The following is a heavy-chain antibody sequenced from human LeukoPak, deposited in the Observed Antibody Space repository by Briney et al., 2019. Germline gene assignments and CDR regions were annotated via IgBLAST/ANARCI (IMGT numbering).Heavy chain of an antibody. V-gene: IGHV1-69*05. CDR3: ARDNGYCSGGSCYLLDY. CDR2: IIPIFGTA. CDR1: RGTFSSYA. J-gene: IGHJ4*02. Sequence: ASVKVPCNASRGTFSSYAISWVRQAPGQGLEWMGGIIPIFGTANYAQKFQGRVTITTDESTSTAYMELSSLRSEDTAVYYCARDNGYCSGGSCYLLDYWGQGTLVTVSS. D-gene: IGHD2-15*01.